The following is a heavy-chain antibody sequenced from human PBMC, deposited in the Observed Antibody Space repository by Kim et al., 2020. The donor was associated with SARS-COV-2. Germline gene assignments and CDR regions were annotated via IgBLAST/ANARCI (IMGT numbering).Heavy chain of an antibody. CDR3: TTSGYSSSWTSGY. J-gene: IGHJ4*02. Sequence: YAAPVKGRFTISRDDSKNTLYLQMNSLKTEDTAVYYCTTSGYSSSWTSGYWGQGTLVTVSS. D-gene: IGHD6-13*01. V-gene: IGHV3-15*01.